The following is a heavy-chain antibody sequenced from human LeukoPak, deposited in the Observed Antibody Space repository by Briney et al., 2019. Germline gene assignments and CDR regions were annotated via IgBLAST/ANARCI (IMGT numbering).Heavy chain of an antibody. CDR3: ARQRGPSGTVNWFDP. Sequence: RGESLRISCETSGYFFTTYWIGWVRQLPGTGLEWVGAIFPDDSDTIYSPSFQGQVTISADKSVRTAYLQWSSLKASDTAIYYCARQRGPSGTVNWFDPWGQGTLVTVSS. CDR1: GYFFTTYW. D-gene: IGHD3-10*01. CDR2: IFPDDSDT. V-gene: IGHV5-51*01. J-gene: IGHJ5*02.